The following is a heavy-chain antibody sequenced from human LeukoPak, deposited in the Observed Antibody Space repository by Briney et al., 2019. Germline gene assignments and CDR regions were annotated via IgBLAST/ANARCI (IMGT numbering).Heavy chain of an antibody. Sequence: ASVKVSCKASGYTFTGYNMHWVRQAPGQGLEWMGWINPNSGGTNYAQKFQGRVTMTRDTSISTAYMELSRLRSDDTAVYYCARVRTAGYCSSTSCQGDYYYMDVWGKGTTVTVSS. CDR3: ARVRTAGYCSSTSCQGDYYYMDV. D-gene: IGHD2-2*01. CDR2: INPNSGGT. J-gene: IGHJ6*03. V-gene: IGHV1-2*02. CDR1: GYTFTGYN.